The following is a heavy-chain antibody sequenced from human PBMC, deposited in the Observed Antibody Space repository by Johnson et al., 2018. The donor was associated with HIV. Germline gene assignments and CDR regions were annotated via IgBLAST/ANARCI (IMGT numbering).Heavy chain of an antibody. V-gene: IGHV3-30*02. CDR2: IRYDGSNK. CDR3: GKDRSMYDAFDV. D-gene: IGHD1-26*01. J-gene: IGHJ3*01. Sequence: QVQLVESGGGAVQPGGSLRLSCAASGFSFSAYGMHWVRQAPGKGLEWVAFIRYDGSNKYYADSVKGRFTISRDNSNNTLYLQKNSLRAEDTAVYFCGKDRSMYDAFDVWGQGTMVTVSS. CDR1: GFSFSAYG.